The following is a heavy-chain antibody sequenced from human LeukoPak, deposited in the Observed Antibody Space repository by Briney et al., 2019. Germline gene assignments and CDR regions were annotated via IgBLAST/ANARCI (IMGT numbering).Heavy chain of an antibody. J-gene: IGHJ4*02. CDR2: FDPEDGET. CDR1: GYTLTELS. V-gene: IGHV1-24*01. CDR3: ATILGSYYYGSGRGYFDY. D-gene: IGHD3-10*01. Sequence: ASVKVSCKVSGYTLTELSMHWVRQAPGKGLEWMGGFDPEDGETIYAQKFQGRVTMTEETSTDTAYMELSSLRSEDTAVYYCATILGSYYYGSGRGYFDYWGQGTLVTVSS.